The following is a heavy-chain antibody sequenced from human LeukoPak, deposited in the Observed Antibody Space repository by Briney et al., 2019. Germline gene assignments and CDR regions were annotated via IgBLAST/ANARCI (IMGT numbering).Heavy chain of an antibody. CDR2: TYYRSKWYN. D-gene: IGHD1-7*01. V-gene: IGHV6-1*01. CDR1: GDSVSSNSAA. Sequence: SQTLSLTCAISGDSVSSNSAAWNWIRQSPSRGLEWLGRTYYRSKWYNDYAVSVKSRITINPDTSKNQFSLQLNSVTPEDTAVYYCARASITGTTIVLSPNWFDPWGQGTLVTVSS. J-gene: IGHJ5*02. CDR3: ARASITGTTIVLSPNWFDP.